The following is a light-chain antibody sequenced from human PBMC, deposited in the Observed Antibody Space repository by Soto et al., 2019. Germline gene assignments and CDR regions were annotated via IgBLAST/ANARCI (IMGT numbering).Light chain of an antibody. CDR1: QSVSSTY. Sequence: EIVLTQSPGTLSLSPGERATLSCRASQSVSSTYLAWYQQQPGQAPRLLIYGASNRATGIPDRFSGSGSGTDFTLTISRLEPEDFAVYYCQQYGGSRGTFGQGTRVDI. J-gene: IGKJ1*01. CDR2: GAS. CDR3: QQYGGSRGT. V-gene: IGKV3-20*01.